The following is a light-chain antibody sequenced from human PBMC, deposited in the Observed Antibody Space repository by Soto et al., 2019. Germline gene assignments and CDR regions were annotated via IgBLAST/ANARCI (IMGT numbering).Light chain of an antibody. CDR1: SSDVGDYNY. CDR3: CSYAGSRVV. V-gene: IGLV2-8*01. J-gene: IGLJ2*01. CDR2: EVS. Sequence: QSVLTQPPSASGTPGQSVTIPCTGTSSDVGDYNYVSWYQQHPGKAPKLMIYEVSRRPSGVPDRFSGSKSGNTASLTISGLQADDEADYYCCSYAGSRVVFGGGTKLTVL.